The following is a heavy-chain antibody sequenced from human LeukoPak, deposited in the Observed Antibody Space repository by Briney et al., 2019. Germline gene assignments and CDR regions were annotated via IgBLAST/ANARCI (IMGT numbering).Heavy chain of an antibody. CDR2: MYYSGRT. J-gene: IGHJ5*02. V-gene: IGHV4-59*08. CDR3: ASGGSIAATGNNWFDP. Sequence: PSETLSLTCTVSGGSISSYYWSWIRQPPGKGLEWIGYMYYSGRTNYNPSLKSRVTISVDTSKNQLSLKLNSVTAADTAVYYCASGGSIAATGNNWFDPWGQGTLVTVSS. CDR1: GGSISSYY. D-gene: IGHD6-13*01.